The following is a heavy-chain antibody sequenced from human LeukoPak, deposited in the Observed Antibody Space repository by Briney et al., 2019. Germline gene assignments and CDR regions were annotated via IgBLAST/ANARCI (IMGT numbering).Heavy chain of an antibody. J-gene: IGHJ4*02. CDR2: ISSSGSTI. D-gene: IGHD5-18*01. Sequence: GGSLRLSCAASGFTFSDYYMSWIRQAPGKGLEWVSYISSSGSTIYYTDSVKGRFTISRDNAKTSLYLQMNSLRAEDTAVYYCARVDPGGYSYGYFDYWGQGTLVTVSS. CDR1: GFTFSDYY. V-gene: IGHV3-11*01. CDR3: ARVDPGGYSYGYFDY.